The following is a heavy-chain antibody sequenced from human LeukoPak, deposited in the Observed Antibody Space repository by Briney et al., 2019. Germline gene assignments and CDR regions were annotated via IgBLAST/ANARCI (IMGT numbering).Heavy chain of an antibody. CDR2: ISSSSSYI. CDR1: EFTFSSYN. D-gene: IGHD3-3*01. Sequence: GGSLRLSCVASEFTFSSYNMNCVRQAPGKGLEWVSSISSSSSYIYYADAVKGRFTISRDNAKNSLYLQMNSLRAEDTAVYYCAREIFWSGYYSNLHFDYWGRGTLVTVSS. J-gene: IGHJ4*02. CDR3: AREIFWSGYYSNLHFDY. V-gene: IGHV3-21*01.